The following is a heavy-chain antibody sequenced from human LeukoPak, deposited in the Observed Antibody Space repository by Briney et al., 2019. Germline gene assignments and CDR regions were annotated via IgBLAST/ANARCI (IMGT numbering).Heavy chain of an antibody. CDR1: GFIFSDYY. D-gene: IGHD3-10*01. CDR3: AYCGRFGELFD. Sequence: GGSLRLSCAASGFIFSDYYMTWIRQAPGKGLEWISYISTLGHTIYYADSVKGRFTISRDNAKNSLYLQMNNLRADDTAVYYCAYCGRFGELFDWGQGTLVTVSS. J-gene: IGHJ4*02. CDR2: ISTLGHTI. V-gene: IGHV3-11*01.